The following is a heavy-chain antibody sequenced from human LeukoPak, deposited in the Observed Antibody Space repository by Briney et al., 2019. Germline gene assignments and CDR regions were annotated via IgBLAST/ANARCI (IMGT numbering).Heavy chain of an antibody. J-gene: IGHJ6*02. V-gene: IGHV1-24*01. CDR2: FDPEDGET. CDR3: ARSILVVPVASHYNYGVDV. Sequence: ASVKVSRTVSGYTLTELSMHWVRQAPGKGLEWMGGFDPEDGETIYAQKFQGGVTITRDTSASTAYMELSSLRSEDTAVYYCARSILVVPVASHYNYGVDVWGQGTTVTVSS. CDR1: GYTLTELS. D-gene: IGHD2-2*01.